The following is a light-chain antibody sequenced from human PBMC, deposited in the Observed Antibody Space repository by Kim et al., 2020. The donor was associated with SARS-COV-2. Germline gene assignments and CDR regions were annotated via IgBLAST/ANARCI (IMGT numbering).Light chain of an antibody. CDR2: GAS. CDR3: QQYGSSPQT. J-gene: IGKJ4*01. Sequence: PGERATLSCRASQSVSSSYLAWYQQKPGQAPRLLIYGASSRATGIPDRFSGSGSGTDFTLTISRLEPEDFAVYYCQQYGSSPQTFGGGTKVDIK. CDR1: QSVSSSY. V-gene: IGKV3-20*01.